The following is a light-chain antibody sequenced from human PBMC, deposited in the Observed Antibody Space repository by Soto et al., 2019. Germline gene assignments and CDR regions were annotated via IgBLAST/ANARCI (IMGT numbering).Light chain of an antibody. CDR2: EVS. J-gene: IGLJ1*01. CDR1: SSDIGXXXY. V-gene: IGLV2-14*01. CDR3: FSYTSSGTYV. Sequence: QSALTQPASXSXSPGQSXTIXCXXTSSDIGXXXYVSWYQQHPGKAPKLMIYEVSNRPSGVXNRFSGSKSGNTASLTISGLXAEDETDYYCFSYTSSGTYVFGTGTKLTVL.